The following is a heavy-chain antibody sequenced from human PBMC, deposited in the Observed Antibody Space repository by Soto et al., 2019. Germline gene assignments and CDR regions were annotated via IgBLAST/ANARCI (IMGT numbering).Heavy chain of an antibody. CDR2: IYYSGST. Sequence: PSETLSLTCTVSGGSISSGGYHWSWIRQHPGKGLEWIGYIYYSGSTYYNPSLKSRVTISEDTSKNQFSLKLSSVTAADTAVYYCARLRHVAPPRYSSSPWFEPWGQGTLVTVSS. J-gene: IGHJ5*02. CDR1: GGSISSGGYH. V-gene: IGHV4-31*03. D-gene: IGHD6-13*01. CDR3: ARLRHVAPPRYSSSPWFEP.